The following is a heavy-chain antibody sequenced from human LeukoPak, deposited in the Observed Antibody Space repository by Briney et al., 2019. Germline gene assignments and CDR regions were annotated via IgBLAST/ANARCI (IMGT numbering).Heavy chain of an antibody. CDR3: VRDFRFLEDY. J-gene: IGHJ4*02. CDR2: ISGSGGST. V-gene: IGHV3-23*01. D-gene: IGHD3-3*01. Sequence: AISGSGGSTYYADSVKGRFTISRDNSKNTLYLQMNSLRAEDTAVYYCVRDFRFLEDYWGQGTLVTVSS.